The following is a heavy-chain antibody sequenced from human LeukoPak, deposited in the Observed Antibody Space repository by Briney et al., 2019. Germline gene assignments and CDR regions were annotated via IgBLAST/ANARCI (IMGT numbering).Heavy chain of an antibody. V-gene: IGHV4-4*07. CDR1: GGTISSYY. CDR3: ARDLGYSYGSRAYFDY. D-gene: IGHD5-18*01. J-gene: IGHJ4*02. CDR2: IYTSGRT. Sequence: PSETLSLTCTVSGGTISSYYWSWIRQPAGKGLEWIGRIYTSGRTNYNPSLQRRATMSVDTSKNQFSLKLSSVTAADTAVYYCARDLGYSYGSRAYFDYWGQGTLVTVSS.